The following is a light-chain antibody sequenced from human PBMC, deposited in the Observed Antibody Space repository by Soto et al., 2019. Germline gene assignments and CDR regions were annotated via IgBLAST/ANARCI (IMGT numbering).Light chain of an antibody. CDR2: AAT. CDR3: LQVANFPRT. V-gene: IGKV1-12*01. J-gene: IGKJ1*01. Sequence: DIEMTQSPSSVSASVGDTVTITCRASQDINSRLDWVHQQPGRPPKYVIQAATMLQSGFPSRFAGSGTGRDFTLTIHTLQHEDSATYYCLQVANFPRTFGQATKVDIK. CDR1: QDINSR.